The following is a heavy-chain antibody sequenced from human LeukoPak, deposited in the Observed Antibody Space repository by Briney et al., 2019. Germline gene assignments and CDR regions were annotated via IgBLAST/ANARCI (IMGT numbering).Heavy chain of an antibody. J-gene: IGHJ6*03. D-gene: IGHD3-9*01. Sequence: PSQTLSLTCTVSGGSISSGSYYWSWIRQPAGKGLEWIGRIYTSGSTNYNPSLKSRVTISVDTSKNQFSLKLSSVTAADTAVYYCARERGYFDWLRAPQNYMDVWGKGTTVTISS. CDR3: ARERGYFDWLRAPQNYMDV. CDR2: IYTSGST. V-gene: IGHV4-61*02. CDR1: GGSISSGSYY.